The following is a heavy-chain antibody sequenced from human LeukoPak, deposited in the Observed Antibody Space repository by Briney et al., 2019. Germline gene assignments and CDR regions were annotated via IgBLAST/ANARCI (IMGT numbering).Heavy chain of an antibody. V-gene: IGHV3-21*06. J-gene: IGHJ4*02. Sequence: GGSLRLSCEASGFAFSSISMNWVRQAPGKGLEWVSSISPDGETTYHADSVKGRFTTSRDNAKSSLYLQMNSLRAEDTALYYCTRDLPVPSLVRGIIIYGLIDYWGQGTLVTVSS. CDR2: ISPDGETT. CDR3: TRDLPVPSLVRGIIIYGLIDY. D-gene: IGHD3-10*01. CDR1: GFAFSSIS.